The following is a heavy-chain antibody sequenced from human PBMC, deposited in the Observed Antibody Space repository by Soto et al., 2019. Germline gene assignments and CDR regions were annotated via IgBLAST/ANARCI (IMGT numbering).Heavy chain of an antibody. CDR3: AGRCDCTNCLAHFDY. V-gene: IGHV1-69*06. J-gene: IGHJ4*02. Sequence: QVQLVQSGAEVKKPGSSVKVSCRASGGTFNNYVINWVRQAPGQGLEWMAGIIPIFGTPNYAQKFQGRVTITADKSTSTAYMELNSLRSEDTAVYYCAGRCDCTNCLAHFDYWGQGTLVTVSS. D-gene: IGHD2-2*01. CDR1: GGTFNNYV. CDR2: IIPIFGTP.